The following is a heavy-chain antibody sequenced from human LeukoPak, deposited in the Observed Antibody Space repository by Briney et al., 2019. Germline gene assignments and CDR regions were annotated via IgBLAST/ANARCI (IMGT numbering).Heavy chain of an antibody. CDR2: IYHSGST. D-gene: IGHD3-22*01. Sequence: PSETLSLTCTVSGYSISSGYHWGWIRQPPGKGLEWIGSIYHSGSTYYNPSLKSRVTISVDTSKNQFSLKLRSVAAADTAVYYCARVVQSTDSSGFYLPEYFQHWGQGTLVTVSS. V-gene: IGHV4-38-2*02. J-gene: IGHJ1*01. CDR1: GYSISSGYH. CDR3: ARVVQSTDSSGFYLPEYFQH.